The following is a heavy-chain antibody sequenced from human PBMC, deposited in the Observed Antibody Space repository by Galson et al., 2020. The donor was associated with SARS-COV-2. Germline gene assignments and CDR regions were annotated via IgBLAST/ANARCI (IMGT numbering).Heavy chain of an antibody. J-gene: IGHJ4*02. CDR1: GFTFSTYA. D-gene: IGHD3-9*01. Sequence: GESLKTSCAASGFTFSTYAMGWVRQAPGKGLEWVSGISSSASNTYYADSVKGRFSISRDNSKNTFYLQMNSLRAEDTAVYYCAKGPNYDILTGYHPFDYWGQGTLVTVSS. V-gene: IGHV3-23*01. CDR2: ISSSASNT. CDR3: AKGPNYDILTGYHPFDY.